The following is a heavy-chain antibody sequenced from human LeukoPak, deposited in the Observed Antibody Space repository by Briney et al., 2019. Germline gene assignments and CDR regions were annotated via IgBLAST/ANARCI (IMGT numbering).Heavy chain of an antibody. CDR1: GFTFSSYW. Sequence: PGGSLRLSCAASGFTFSSYWMSWVRQAPGKGLEWVANIKQDGSEEYYVDSVKGRFTISRDNAKNSLYLQMNSLRAEDTAVYYCARARITVFGVVSYWGQGTLVTVSS. CDR2: IKQDGSEE. D-gene: IGHD3-3*01. V-gene: IGHV3-7*01. CDR3: ARARITVFGVVSY. J-gene: IGHJ4*02.